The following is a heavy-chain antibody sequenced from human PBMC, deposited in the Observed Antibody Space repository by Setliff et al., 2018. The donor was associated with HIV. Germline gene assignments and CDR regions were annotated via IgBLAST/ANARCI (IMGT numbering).Heavy chain of an antibody. J-gene: IGHJ4*02. Sequence: SETLSLTCTVSGGSISSAGYYWSWVRQHPGKGLEWIGNIYYSGSTNYKLSLKSRVTISVDTSKTHFSLRLSSVTAADTAVYYCARDKDYYDSSGYYGYFDSWGQGTLVTVS. CDR3: ARDKDYYDSSGYYGYFDS. V-gene: IGHV4-31*03. CDR1: GGSISSAGYY. D-gene: IGHD3-22*01. CDR2: IYYSGST.